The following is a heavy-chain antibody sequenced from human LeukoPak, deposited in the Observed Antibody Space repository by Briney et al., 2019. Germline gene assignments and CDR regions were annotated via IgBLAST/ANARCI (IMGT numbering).Heavy chain of an antibody. J-gene: IGHJ4*02. CDR1: GFTFSSYA. CDR3: ARALHLYGSGSYLGY. Sequence: PGRSLRLSCAASGFTFSSYAMHWVRQAPGKGLEWVSSISSSSSYIYYADSVKGRFTISRDNAKNSLYLQMNSLRAEDTAVYYCARALHLYGSGSYLGYWGQGTLVTVSS. CDR2: ISSSSSYI. D-gene: IGHD3-10*01. V-gene: IGHV3-21*01.